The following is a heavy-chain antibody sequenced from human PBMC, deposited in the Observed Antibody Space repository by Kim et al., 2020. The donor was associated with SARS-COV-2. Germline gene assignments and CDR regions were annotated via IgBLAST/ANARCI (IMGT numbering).Heavy chain of an antibody. CDR2: IKGGGGNT. CDR1: GFTFSNYL. J-gene: IGHJ3*01. V-gene: IGHV3-23*01. Sequence: GGSLRLSCSASGFTFSNYLLNWVRQAPGKGLEWVSAIKGGGGNTFYVDSVKGRFTISRDNPKNTLYLQMNNLRAEDTAIYYCAKSQASYFNDALDVWGRGTMVTVSS. CDR3: AKSQASYFNDALDV. D-gene: IGHD3-10*01.